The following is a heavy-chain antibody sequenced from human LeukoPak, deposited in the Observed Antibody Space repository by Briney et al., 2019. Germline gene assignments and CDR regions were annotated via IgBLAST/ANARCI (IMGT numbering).Heavy chain of an antibody. D-gene: IGHD3-22*01. CDR3: AKETSRITMIVVADHAFDI. V-gene: IGHV3-23*01. CDR2: ISGSGGST. CDR1: GFTFSSYA. Sequence: GGPLRLSCAASGFTFSSYAMSWVRQAPGKGLEWVSAISGSGGSTYYADSVKGRFTISRDNSKNTLYLQMNSLRAEDTAVYYCAKETSRITMIVVADHAFDIWGQGTMVTVSS. J-gene: IGHJ3*02.